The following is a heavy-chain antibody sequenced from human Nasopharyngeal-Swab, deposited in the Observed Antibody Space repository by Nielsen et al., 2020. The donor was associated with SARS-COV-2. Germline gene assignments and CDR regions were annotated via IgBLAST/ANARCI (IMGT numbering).Heavy chain of an antibody. J-gene: IGHJ2*01. CDR1: GYTLTELS. V-gene: IGHV1-24*01. D-gene: IGHD6-19*01. CDR3: ATSPAVAGTNWYFDL. CDR2: FDPEDGET. Sequence: ASVKVSCKVSGYTLTELSMHWVRQAPGKGLEWMGGFDPEDGETIYAQKFQGRVTMTEDTSTDTAYMELGSLRSEDTAVYYCATSPAVAGTNWYFDLWGRGTLVTVSS.